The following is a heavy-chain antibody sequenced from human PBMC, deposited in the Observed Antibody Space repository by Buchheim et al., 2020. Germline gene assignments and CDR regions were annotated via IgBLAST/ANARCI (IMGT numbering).Heavy chain of an antibody. Sequence: EVQLVESGGGLVQPGGSLRLSCAASGFTFSSYWMHWVRQAPGKGLVWVSRINSDGSSTSYADSAKGRFTISRDNAKNTLYLQMNSLRAEDTAVYYCARDWVEYYYGSGSYSHLQTYYYYYGMDVWGKGTT. CDR3: ARDWVEYYYGSGSYSHLQTYYYYYGMDV. V-gene: IGHV3-74*01. J-gene: IGHJ6*04. CDR1: GFTFSSYW. D-gene: IGHD3-10*01. CDR2: INSDGSST.